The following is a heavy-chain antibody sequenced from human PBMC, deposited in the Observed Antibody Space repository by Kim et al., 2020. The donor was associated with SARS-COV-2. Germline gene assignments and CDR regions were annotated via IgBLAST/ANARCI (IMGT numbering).Heavy chain of an antibody. CDR3: AKGAEASSGYNDAFDI. Sequence: GGSLRLSCAASGFTFDDYGMHWVRQAPGKGLEWVSGISRNSGSIDYADSVKGRFTISRDNAKNSLYLQMNSLRAEDTALYYCAKGAEASSGYNDAFDIWGQGTMVTVSS. D-gene: IGHD6-13*01. V-gene: IGHV3-9*01. CDR2: ISRNSGSI. J-gene: IGHJ3*02. CDR1: GFTFDDYG.